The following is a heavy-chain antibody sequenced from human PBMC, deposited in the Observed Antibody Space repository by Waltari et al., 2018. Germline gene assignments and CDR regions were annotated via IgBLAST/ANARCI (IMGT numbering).Heavy chain of an antibody. D-gene: IGHD6-6*01. Sequence: QVQLQESGPGLVKPSETLSLTCTVSGGSISSYYWSWIRQPPGKGLEWIGYIYYSGSTNDNPSLKSLVTISVDTAKNQFSLNLSSVTAADTAVYYCARVAGGLTSIAAGYYYYGMDVWGQGTTVTVSS. CDR3: ARVAGGLTSIAAGYYYYGMDV. V-gene: IGHV4-59*01. CDR2: IYYSGST. J-gene: IGHJ6*02. CDR1: GGSISSYY.